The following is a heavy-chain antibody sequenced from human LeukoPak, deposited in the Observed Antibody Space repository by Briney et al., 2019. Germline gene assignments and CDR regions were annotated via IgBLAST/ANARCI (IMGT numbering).Heavy chain of an antibody. CDR2: INPNSGGT. CDR1: GYTFTDYY. Sequence: ASVKVSFKASGYTFTDYYMHWVRQAPGQGLEWMGWINPNSGGTKFAQKFQGRVTVTRDTSIRTAYMELSRLRSDDTAVYYCARGGYCTSTSCFLPDYWGQGTLVTVSS. D-gene: IGHD2-2*01. V-gene: IGHV1-2*02. CDR3: ARGGYCTSTSCFLPDY. J-gene: IGHJ4*02.